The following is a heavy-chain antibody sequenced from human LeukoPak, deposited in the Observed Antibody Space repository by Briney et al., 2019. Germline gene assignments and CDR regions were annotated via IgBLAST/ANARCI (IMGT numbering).Heavy chain of an antibody. Sequence: SETLSLTCTVSGGSISSSSYYWGWIRQPPGTGLEWIGSIYYSGSTYYNPSLKSRVTISVDTSKNQFSLKLSSVTAADTAVYYCARVVPAANYYYYMDVWGKGTTVTISS. V-gene: IGHV4-39*07. CDR1: GGSISSSSYY. J-gene: IGHJ6*03. CDR3: ARVVPAANYYYYMDV. CDR2: IYYSGST. D-gene: IGHD2-2*01.